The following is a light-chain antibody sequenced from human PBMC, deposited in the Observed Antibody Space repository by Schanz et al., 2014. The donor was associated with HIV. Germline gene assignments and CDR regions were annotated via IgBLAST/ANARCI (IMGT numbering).Light chain of an antibody. CDR1: SSDVGDYDF. CDR3: SSCAGSYTFVV. J-gene: IGLJ3*02. V-gene: IGLV2-8*01. Sequence: QSALTQPPSASGSPGQSVTISCTGTSSDVGDYDFVSWYQQHPGKAPKLMIYEVSKRPSGVPDRFSGSKSGNTASLTISGLQAEDEADYYCSSCAGSYTFVVFGGGTKLTVL. CDR2: EVS.